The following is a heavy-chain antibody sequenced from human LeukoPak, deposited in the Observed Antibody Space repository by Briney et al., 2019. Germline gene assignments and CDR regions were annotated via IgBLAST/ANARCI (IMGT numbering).Heavy chain of an antibody. CDR1: GFTFSSYS. V-gene: IGHV3-21*01. CDR2: ISSSSSYI. J-gene: IGHJ3*02. Sequence: GGSLRLSCAASGFTFSSYSMNWVRQAPGKGLEWVSSISSSSSYIYYADSVKGRFTISRDNAKNSLYLQMNSLRAEDTAVYYCARGATVTGRAFYIWGQGTMVTVAS. CDR3: ARGATVTGRAFYI. D-gene: IGHD4-17*01.